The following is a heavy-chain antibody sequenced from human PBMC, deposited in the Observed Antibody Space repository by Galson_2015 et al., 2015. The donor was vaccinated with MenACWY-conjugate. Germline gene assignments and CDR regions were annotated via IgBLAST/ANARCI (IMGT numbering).Heavy chain of an antibody. CDR3: AREFSY. J-gene: IGHJ4*02. CDR1: GGSASSSGYY. Sequence: QVQLQESGPGLVKPSETLSLTCTVSGGSASSSGYYWTWIRQPPGKGLEWIGRIYDSGTTKYNPSLKGRVTISLDASKNQVSLKLSSVTAADTAVYYCAREFSYWGQGTLVPASS. CDR2: IYDSGTT. V-gene: IGHV4-61*08. D-gene: IGHD2/OR15-2a*01.